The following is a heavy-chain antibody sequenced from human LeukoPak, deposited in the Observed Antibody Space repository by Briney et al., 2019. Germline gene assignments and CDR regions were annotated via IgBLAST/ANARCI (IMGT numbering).Heavy chain of an antibody. CDR1: GFTFSNQV. CDR3: AKDPAPGSYSAGFFDY. D-gene: IGHD1-26*01. Sequence: GGSLRLSCAASGFTFSNQVMSWVRQAPGKGLEWVSGISGGGGSTYYADSVKGRFTISRDNSKNTLYLQMNSLRAEDTAVYYCAKDPAPGSYSAGFFDYWGQGTLVTVSS. J-gene: IGHJ4*02. V-gene: IGHV3-23*01. CDR2: ISGGGGST.